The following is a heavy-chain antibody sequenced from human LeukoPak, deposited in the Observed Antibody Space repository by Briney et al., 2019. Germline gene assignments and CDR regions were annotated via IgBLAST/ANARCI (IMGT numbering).Heavy chain of an antibody. J-gene: IGHJ4*02. V-gene: IGHV3-23*01. CDR2: ISGSGGSI. CDR1: GFTFSSYA. Sequence: GGSLRLSCAASGFTFSSYAMSWVRQAPGKGLEWVSAISGSGGSIYYADSVKGRFTISRDNSKNTLYLQMNSLRAEATAVYYCAKNRGPRGYSYGLSSYYFDYCGQGTLVTVSS. CDR3: AKNRGPRGYSYGLSSYYFDY. D-gene: IGHD5-18*01.